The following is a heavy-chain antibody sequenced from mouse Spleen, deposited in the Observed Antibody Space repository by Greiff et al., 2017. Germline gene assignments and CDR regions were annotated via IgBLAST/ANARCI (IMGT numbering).Heavy chain of an antibody. CDR2: ISNGGGST. Sequence: EVQRVESGGGLVQPGGSLKLSCAASGFTFSDYYMYWVRQTPEKRLEWVAYISNGGGSTYYPDTVKGRFTISRDNAKNTLYLQMSRLKSEDTAMYYCARQAYYGYWYFDVWGTGTTVTVSS. CDR1: GFTFSDYY. D-gene: IGHD1-1*01. V-gene: IGHV5-12*01. J-gene: IGHJ1*03. CDR3: ARQAYYGYWYFDV.